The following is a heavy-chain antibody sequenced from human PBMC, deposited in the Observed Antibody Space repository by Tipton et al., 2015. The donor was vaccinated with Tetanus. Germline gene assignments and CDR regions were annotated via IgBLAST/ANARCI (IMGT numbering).Heavy chain of an antibody. V-gene: IGHV3-9*01. Sequence: TASGITFDDYAMHWVRQAPGKGLEWVSGISWNSGSIGYADSVKGRFTISRDNAKNSLYLQMNSLRAEDTALYYCAKAGYDSSGYVTSNWGYFDYWGQGTLVTVSS. D-gene: IGHD3-22*01. CDR2: ISWNSGSI. CDR3: AKAGYDSSGYVTSNWGYFDY. J-gene: IGHJ4*02. CDR1: GITFDDYA.